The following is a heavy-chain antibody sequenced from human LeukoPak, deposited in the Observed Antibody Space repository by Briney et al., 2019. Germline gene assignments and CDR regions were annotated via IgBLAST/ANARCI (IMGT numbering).Heavy chain of an antibody. V-gene: IGHV4-39*01. D-gene: IGHD1-26*01. CDR1: GGSVSGSSYH. Sequence: SETLAFTCAVSGGSVSGSSYHWGWTRQPPGKGLEWIGSIYYSGSTYYNPSLKGRVTMSVDTSKNQFSLKLSAVTAADTAVYSCARRPGRYYRFFDFWGQGTLVPVSS. CDR2: IYYSGST. CDR3: ARRPGRYYRFFDF. J-gene: IGHJ4*02.